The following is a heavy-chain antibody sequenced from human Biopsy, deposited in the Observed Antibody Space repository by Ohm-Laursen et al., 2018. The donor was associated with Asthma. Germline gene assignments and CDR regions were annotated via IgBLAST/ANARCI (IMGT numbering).Heavy chain of an antibody. V-gene: IGHV3-20*01. Sequence: GSLRLSCAASGFTFDDYAMSWVRQAPGKGLEWVSGINWNGGSTGYADSVKGRFTTSRDNAKNSLYLQMNSLRAEDTALYHCARDRAVTGLNDAFDTWGQGTMVTVSS. CDR2: INWNGGST. CDR1: GFTFDDYA. CDR3: ARDRAVTGLNDAFDT. J-gene: IGHJ3*02. D-gene: IGHD4-17*01.